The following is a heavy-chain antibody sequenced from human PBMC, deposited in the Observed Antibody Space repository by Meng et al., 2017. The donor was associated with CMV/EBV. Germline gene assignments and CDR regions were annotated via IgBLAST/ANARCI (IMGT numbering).Heavy chain of an antibody. CDR3: AREDCSSTSCYTGYYGMDV. V-gene: IGHV3-7*01. CDR2: IKQGGSEK. J-gene: IGHJ6*02. D-gene: IGHD2-2*02. CDR1: GFTFSSYW. Sequence: GGSLRLSCAASGFTFSSYWMSWVRQAPGKGLEWVANIKQGGSEKYYVDSVKGRFTISRDNAKNSLYLQMNSLRAEDTAVYYCAREDCSSTSCYTGYYGMDVWGQGTTVTVSS.